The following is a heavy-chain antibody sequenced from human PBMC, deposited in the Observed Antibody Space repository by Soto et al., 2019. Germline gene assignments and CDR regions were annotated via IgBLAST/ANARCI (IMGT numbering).Heavy chain of an antibody. CDR2: INPVGKGK. CDR1: GFTFSDTW. J-gene: IGHJ4*02. Sequence: EVQLVESGGGLVQPGGSLRLSCAASGFTFSDTWMTWVRQAPGKGLEWVANINPVGKGKEYGGSVKGRFTISRDNAKTSLYLQIGSLTAGDTALYYCVKSEYGYIVGEFWGQGTLLTVSS. CDR3: VKSEYGYIVGEF. D-gene: IGHD3-10*01. V-gene: IGHV3-7*03.